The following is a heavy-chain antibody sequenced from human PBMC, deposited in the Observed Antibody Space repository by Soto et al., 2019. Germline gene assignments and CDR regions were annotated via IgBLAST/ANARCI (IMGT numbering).Heavy chain of an antibody. V-gene: IGHV3-15*01. CDR3: ARLYLTASITSLEY. CDR2: IKSKTNGGTT. CDR1: GFIFSNAW. D-gene: IGHD3-16*01. J-gene: IGHJ4*02. Sequence: PGWSLRLSCAASGFIFSNAWMSWVRQAPGRGLEWVGRIKSKTNGGTTDYAAPVKGRFTISRDDSKSTLYLQMHSLKTEDTAVYYCARLYLTASITSLEYWGQGTLVTVSS.